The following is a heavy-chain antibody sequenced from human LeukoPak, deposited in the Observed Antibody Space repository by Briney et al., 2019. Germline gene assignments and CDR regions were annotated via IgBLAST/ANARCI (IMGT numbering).Heavy chain of an antibody. Sequence: PGRSLRLSCAASGFTFDDYAMHWVRQAPGKGLEWVSGISWNSGSIGYADSVKGRFTISRDNAKNSLYLQMNSLRAEDTALYYCAKATITIFGVATNYFDYWGQGTLVTVSS. V-gene: IGHV3-9*01. CDR2: ISWNSGSI. CDR3: AKATITIFGVATNYFDY. CDR1: GFTFDDYA. J-gene: IGHJ4*02. D-gene: IGHD3-3*01.